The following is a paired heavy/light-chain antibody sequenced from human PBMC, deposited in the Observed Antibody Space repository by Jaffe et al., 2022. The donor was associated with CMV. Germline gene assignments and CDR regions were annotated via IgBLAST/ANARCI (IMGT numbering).Heavy chain of an antibody. J-gene: IGHJ5*02. CDR1: GFTFSSYG. V-gene: IGHV3-33*01. CDR3: ARDRAEIFGVALEEWFDP. D-gene: IGHD3-3*01. CDR2: IWYDGSNK. Sequence: QVQLVESGGGVVQPGRSLRLSCAASGFTFSSYGMHWVRQAPGKGLEWVAVIWYDGSNKYYADSVKGRFTISRDNSKNTLYLQMNSLRAEDTAVYYCARDRAEIFGVALEEWFDPWGQGTLVTVSS.
Light chain of an antibody. CDR3: QQFNNYPLT. Sequence: AIQLTQSPSSLSASVGDRVTITCRASQGISSALAWYQQKPGKAPKLLIYDASSLESGVPSRFSGSGSGTDFTLTISSLQPEDFATYYCQQFNNYPLTFGGGTKVEIK. V-gene: IGKV1D-13*01. CDR1: QGISSA. CDR2: DAS. J-gene: IGKJ4*01.